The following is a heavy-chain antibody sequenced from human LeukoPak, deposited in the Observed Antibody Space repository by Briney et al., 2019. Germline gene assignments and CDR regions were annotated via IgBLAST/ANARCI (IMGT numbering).Heavy chain of an antibody. V-gene: IGHV3-43*02. CDR3: AKYLPQYYDFWSGYYGGFDY. Sequence: GGSLRLSCAAAGFTFGDYAMHWVRQAPGKGLEWVSLISGDGGNIYYADSVKGRFTISRDNSKNSLYLQMNSLRTEDTALYYCAKYLPQYYDFWSGYYGGFDYWGQGTLVTVSS. J-gene: IGHJ4*02. CDR2: ISGDGGNI. D-gene: IGHD3-3*01. CDR1: GFTFGDYA.